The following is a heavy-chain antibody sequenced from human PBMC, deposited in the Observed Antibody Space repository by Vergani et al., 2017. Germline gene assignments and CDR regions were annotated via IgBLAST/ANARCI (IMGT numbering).Heavy chain of an antibody. J-gene: IGHJ5*02. Sequence: QVQLVESGGGVVQPGRSLRLSCAASGFTFNQYGMHCVRQAPGKGLEWVAVTWYDGNNKQYSDSVKGRFTISRDNSKSTMYLQMNSLRDEDTGVYYCARGLRLPYNRFDPWGQGTLVTVSS. V-gene: IGHV3-33*01. CDR1: GFTFNQYG. CDR2: TWYDGNNK. CDR3: ARGLRLPYNRFDP. D-gene: IGHD1-14*01.